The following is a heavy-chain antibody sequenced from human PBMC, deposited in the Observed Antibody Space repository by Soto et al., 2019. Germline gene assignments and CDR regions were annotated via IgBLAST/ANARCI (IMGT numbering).Heavy chain of an antibody. Sequence: ASVKVSCKASGGTFSSYAISWVRQAPGQGLEWMGGIIPIFGTANYAQKFQGRVTITADESTSTAYMELSSLRSEDTAVYYCARDLHTEGGNWNFPLERGESSGYYYDSSWGQGTLVTVSS. CDR3: ARDLHTEGGNWNFPLERGESSGYYYDSS. D-gene: IGHD3-22*01. CDR2: IIPIFGTA. V-gene: IGHV1-69*13. CDR1: GGTFSSYA. J-gene: IGHJ4*02.